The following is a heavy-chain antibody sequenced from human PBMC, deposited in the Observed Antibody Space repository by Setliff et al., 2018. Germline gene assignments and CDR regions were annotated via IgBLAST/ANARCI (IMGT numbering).Heavy chain of an antibody. CDR2: IYYSGST. Sequence: SETLSLTCTVSGGSISSGGYYWSWTRQHPGKGLEWIGYIYYSGSTYYNPSLKSRVTISLDTSKKQLSLKLTSLSAADTAVYYCTRDQDLRWCKAGTGCYYNYYGLDVWGQGTTVTVSS. D-gene: IGHD2-8*02. J-gene: IGHJ6*02. CDR3: TRDQDLRWCKAGTGCYYNYYGLDV. V-gene: IGHV4-31*03. CDR1: GGSISSGGYY.